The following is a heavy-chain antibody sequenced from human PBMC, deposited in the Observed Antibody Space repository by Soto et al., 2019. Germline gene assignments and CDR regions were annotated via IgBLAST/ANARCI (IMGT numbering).Heavy chain of an antibody. V-gene: IGHV4-31*03. J-gene: IGHJ4*02. Sequence: SETLSVTSTVAGGSISSGCDYWSWIRQHPGKGLEWIGYIYYSGSTYYNPSLKSRVTISVDTSKNQFSLKLGSVTAEDTALYYCAKDRPRRTSGYFFDYWGQGTPVTVSS. CDR3: AKDRPRRTSGYFFDY. CDR1: GGSISSGCDY. D-gene: IGHD1-1*01. CDR2: IYYSGST.